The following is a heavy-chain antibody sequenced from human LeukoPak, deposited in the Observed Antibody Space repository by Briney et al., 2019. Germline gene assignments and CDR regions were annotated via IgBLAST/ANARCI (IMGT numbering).Heavy chain of an antibody. CDR3: ARENVAYGSNPHASDF. Sequence: PGGSLRLSCAASGFTFSDYYMSWTRQAPGKGLEWVSYISSSGSIIYYADSVKGRFTISRDNAKNSLHLEVSSLGAEDSAVYYCARENVAYGSNPHASDFWGQGTLVTVAS. D-gene: IGHD4-23*01. CDR1: GFTFSDYY. V-gene: IGHV3-11*01. CDR2: ISSSGSII. J-gene: IGHJ4*02.